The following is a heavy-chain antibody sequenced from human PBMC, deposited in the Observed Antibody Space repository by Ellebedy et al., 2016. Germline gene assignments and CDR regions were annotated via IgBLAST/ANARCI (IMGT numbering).Heavy chain of an antibody. CDR2: ISGGGGTT. CDR3: YYGHYSGY. V-gene: IGHV3-23*01. J-gene: IGHJ4*02. CDR1: GFTFGNFF. Sequence: GESLKISXVASGFTFGNFFMSWVRQAPGGGLEWISTISGGGGTTVSADSVKGRFTISRDNFRNTLYLQMDSLTAADTAVYYCYYGHYSGYWGQGTLVTVSS. D-gene: IGHD4-17*01.